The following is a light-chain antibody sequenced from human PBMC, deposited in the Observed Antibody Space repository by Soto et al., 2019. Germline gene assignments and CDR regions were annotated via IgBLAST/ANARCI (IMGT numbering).Light chain of an antibody. CDR2: AAS. Sequence: DIQMTQSQSSLSDSVGDRVTITCRASQSISSYLNWYQQKPGKAPKLLIYAASSLQSGVPSRFSGSGSGTDFTLTISSLQPEDFATYYCQQSYSTPRTFGQGTKVEIK. J-gene: IGKJ1*01. V-gene: IGKV1-39*01. CDR3: QQSYSTPRT. CDR1: QSISSY.